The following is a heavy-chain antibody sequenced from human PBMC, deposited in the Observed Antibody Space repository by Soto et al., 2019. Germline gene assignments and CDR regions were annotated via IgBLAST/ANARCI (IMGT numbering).Heavy chain of an antibody. Sequence: SETLSLTCTVSGGSISSSSYYWGWIRQPPGKGLEWIGSIYYSGSTYYNPSLKSRVTISVDTSKNQFSLKLSSVTAADTAVYYCARHGIANYYGPGLDYYFDYWGQGTLVTVSS. CDR1: GGSISSSSYY. CDR2: IYYSGST. D-gene: IGHD3-10*01. J-gene: IGHJ4*02. V-gene: IGHV4-39*01. CDR3: ARHGIANYYGPGLDYYFDY.